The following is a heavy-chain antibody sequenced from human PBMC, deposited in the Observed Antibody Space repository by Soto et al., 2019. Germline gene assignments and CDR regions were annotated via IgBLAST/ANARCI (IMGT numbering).Heavy chain of an antibody. D-gene: IGHD1-20*01. CDR3: ARSITGRYLFDP. CDR1: GFTFSSYS. V-gene: IGHV3-21*01. Sequence: EVQLVESGGGLVKPGGSLRLSCAASGFTFSSYSMNWVRQAPGKGLEWVSSISSSSSYIYYADSVKGRFTISRDNAKNSLYLQMNSLRAEDTAVYYCARSITGRYLFDPWGQGTLVTVSP. CDR2: ISSSSSYI. J-gene: IGHJ5*02.